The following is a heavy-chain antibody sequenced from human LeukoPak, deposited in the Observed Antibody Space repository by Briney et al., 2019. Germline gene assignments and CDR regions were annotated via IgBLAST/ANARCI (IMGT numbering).Heavy chain of an antibody. J-gene: IGHJ4*02. D-gene: IGHD3-22*01. Sequence: SETLSLTCTVSGGSIRSYYWSWIRQPPGKGLEWIGYIYYSGSTKYNPSLKSRVTISADTSKNQFSLRLSSVTAADTAVYYCARGYFHDSQPDFWGQGTLLTVSS. CDR2: IYYSGST. CDR3: ARGYFHDSQPDF. V-gene: IGHV4-59*12. CDR1: GGSIRSYY.